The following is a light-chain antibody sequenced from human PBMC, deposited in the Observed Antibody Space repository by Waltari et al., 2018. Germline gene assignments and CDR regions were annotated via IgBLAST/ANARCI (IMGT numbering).Light chain of an antibody. V-gene: IGKV1-5*03. CDR3: QHYSSYPYT. CDR1: QSVSHW. J-gene: IGKJ2*01. CDR2: KAS. Sequence: EIQLTQSPSTLSASVGDRVTITCRASQSVSHWLSWYQEQPGKAPKLLIYKASGLENGVPSRFSGSGSETEFSLTISGLQPDDFATYYCQHYSSYPYTFGQRTRLEIK.